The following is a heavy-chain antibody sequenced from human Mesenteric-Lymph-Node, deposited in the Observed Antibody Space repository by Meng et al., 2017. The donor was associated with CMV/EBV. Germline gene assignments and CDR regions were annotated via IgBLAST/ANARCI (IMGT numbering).Heavy chain of an antibody. CDR3: ARGVRIRGSSTSFSFDY. V-gene: IGHV4-30-4*01. CDR2: IFYRGST. CDR1: GGSINSGAYY. J-gene: IGHJ4*02. D-gene: IGHD6-6*01. Sequence: SETLSLTCTVSGGSINSGAYYWNWVRQRPGEGLEWIGYIFYRGSTYYNLSLKSRVSISADTSKTQFFLELRSVTAADTAVYYCARGVRIRGSSTSFSFDYWGRGTLVTVSS.